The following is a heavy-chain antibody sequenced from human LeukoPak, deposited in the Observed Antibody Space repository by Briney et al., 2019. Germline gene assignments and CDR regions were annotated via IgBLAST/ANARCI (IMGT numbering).Heavy chain of an antibody. CDR1: GFTFSSYE. J-gene: IGHJ4*02. Sequence: GGSLRLSCAASGFTFSSYEMNWVRQAPGKGLEWVSYISSSGSTIYYADSVKGRFTISRDNSKNTLYLQMNNLRAEDTAVYYCAKDRGTDVFRYFDYWGQGTLVTVSS. D-gene: IGHD3-9*01. CDR2: ISSSGSTI. CDR3: AKDRGTDVFRYFDY. V-gene: IGHV3-48*03.